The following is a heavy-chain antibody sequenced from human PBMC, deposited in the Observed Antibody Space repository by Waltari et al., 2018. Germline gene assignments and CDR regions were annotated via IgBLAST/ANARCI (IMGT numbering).Heavy chain of an antibody. D-gene: IGHD6-6*01. CDR1: GYTFTGYY. J-gene: IGHJ4*02. CDR3: ARYVGRRTISWGIAARDDY. CDR2: TNPNSGGT. V-gene: IGHV1-2*02. Sequence: QVQLVQSGAEVKKPGASVKVSCKASGYTFTGYYMHWVRQAPGQGLEWMGWTNPNSGGTNYAQKFRGRVTMTRDTSISTAYMELSRLRSDDTSVYYCARYVGRRTISWGIAARDDYWGQGTLVTVSS.